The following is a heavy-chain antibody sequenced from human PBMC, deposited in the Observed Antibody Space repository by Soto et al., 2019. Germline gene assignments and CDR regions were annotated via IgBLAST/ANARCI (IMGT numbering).Heavy chain of an antibody. CDR3: ARVLRGVIISFDY. Sequence: SETLSLTCTVSGGSVSSESHYWSWIRQTPGKGLEWIGYIYYTGSTNYNPSLKGRVTISVDTSKNQFSLKLSSVTAADTAVYYCARVLRGVIISFDYWGQGTLVTV. CDR1: GGSVSSESHY. D-gene: IGHD3-10*01. V-gene: IGHV4-61*01. CDR2: IYYTGST. J-gene: IGHJ4*02.